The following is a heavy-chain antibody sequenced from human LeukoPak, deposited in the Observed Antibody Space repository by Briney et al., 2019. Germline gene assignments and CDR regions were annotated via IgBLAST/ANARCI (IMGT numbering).Heavy chain of an antibody. J-gene: IGHJ4*02. Sequence: ASVKVSCKASGYTFTSYGISWVRQAPGQGLEWMGWISAYNGNTNYAQKLQGRVTMTTDTSTSTAYMELRSLRSDDTAVYYCAGTERGYSYGGYYFDYWGQGTLVTVSS. CDR3: AGTERGYSYGGYYFDY. CDR1: GYTFTSYG. D-gene: IGHD5-18*01. V-gene: IGHV1-18*01. CDR2: ISAYNGNT.